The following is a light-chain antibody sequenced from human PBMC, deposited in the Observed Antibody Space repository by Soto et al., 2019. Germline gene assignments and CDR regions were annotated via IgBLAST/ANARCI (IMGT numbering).Light chain of an antibody. V-gene: IGKV3-20*01. CDR3: EQYGSSPRT. CDR2: GAS. CDR1: QSVSRNY. J-gene: IGKJ1*01. Sequence: EIVLTQSPGTLSMSPGERATLSCRASQSVSRNYLAWYQHKPGQAPTLLIYGASRRTPGIPDRFSGRGSGTDFTLTISGLEPEDFAVYYCEQYGSSPRTFGQGTKVDIK.